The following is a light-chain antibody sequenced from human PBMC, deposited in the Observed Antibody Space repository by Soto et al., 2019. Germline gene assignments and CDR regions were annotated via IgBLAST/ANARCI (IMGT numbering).Light chain of an antibody. CDR3: QVWASSSDHVV. CDR2: DDS. V-gene: IGLV3-21*02. CDR1: NIGSRS. Sequence: SYVLTQPPSVSVAPGQTARITCGGNNIGSRSVHWYQQKPGQAPVLVIYDDSDRPSGIPERFSGSNSGNTATLTISRVEAGYAADYYCQVWASSSDHVVFGGGTKLTVL. J-gene: IGLJ3*02.